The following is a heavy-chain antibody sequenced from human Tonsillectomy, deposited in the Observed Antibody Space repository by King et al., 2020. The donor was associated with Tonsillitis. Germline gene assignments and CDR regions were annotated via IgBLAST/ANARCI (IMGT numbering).Heavy chain of an antibody. D-gene: IGHD5-24*01. CDR1: GGSISSGNDY. Sequence: QVQLQESGPGLVKPSQTLSLTCTVSGGSISSGNDYWSWIRQPAGKGLEWIGRIYIGGSTNYNPSLKSRVTIAVDTSKNQFSLKLSSVTAADTAVYYCARDRGGNNFHYFDYWGQGTLVTVSS. CDR2: IYIGGST. V-gene: IGHV4-61*02. CDR3: ARDRGGNNFHYFDY. J-gene: IGHJ4*02.